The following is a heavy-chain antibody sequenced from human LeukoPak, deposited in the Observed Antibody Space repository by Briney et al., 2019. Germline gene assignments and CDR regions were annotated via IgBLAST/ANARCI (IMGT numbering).Heavy chain of an antibody. CDR3: ARTVCSSTSCEIGSFFFDY. Sequence: GGSLRLSCAASGFTFSSYSMNWVRQAPGKGLEWVSSISSSSSYIYYADSVKGRFTISRDNAKNSLYLQMNSLRAEDTAVYYCARTVCSSTSCEIGSFFFDYWGQGTLVTVSS. D-gene: IGHD2-2*01. V-gene: IGHV3-21*01. CDR2: ISSSSSYI. CDR1: GFTFSSYS. J-gene: IGHJ4*02.